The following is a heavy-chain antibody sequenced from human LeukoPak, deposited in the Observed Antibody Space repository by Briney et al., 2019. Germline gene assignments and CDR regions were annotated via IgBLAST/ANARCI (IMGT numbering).Heavy chain of an antibody. V-gene: IGHV3-74*01. CDR3: ARAPDVHTAMVFDP. D-gene: IGHD5-18*01. Sequence: GGSLRLSCAASGFTFSSYWMHRVRQAPGKGLVWVSRINSDGSSTSYADSVKGRFTISRDNAKNTLYLQMNSLRAEDTAVYYCARAPDVHTAMVFDPWGQGTLVTVSS. CDR1: GFTFSSYW. CDR2: INSDGSST. J-gene: IGHJ5*02.